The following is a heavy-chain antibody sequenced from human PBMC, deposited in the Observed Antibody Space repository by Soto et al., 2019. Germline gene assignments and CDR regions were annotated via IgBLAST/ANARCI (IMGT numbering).Heavy chain of an antibody. CDR1: GYTFTRYG. D-gene: IGHD2-8*01. J-gene: IGHJ6*02. Sequence: QGHLAQSGAEVKKPGASVKVSCKASGYTFTRYGISWVRQTPGQGLEWMGWISGYNVDTNYAQKFQGRVTMTIDTSTTTVYMELRSLTSEDTAVYYCAKNGQPPYYFYGMEVWGQGTTVTVSS. V-gene: IGHV1-18*01. CDR3: AKNGQPPYYFYGMEV. CDR2: ISGYNVDT.